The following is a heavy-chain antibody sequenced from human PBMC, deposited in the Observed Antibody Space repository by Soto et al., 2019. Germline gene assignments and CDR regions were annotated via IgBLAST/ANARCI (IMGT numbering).Heavy chain of an antibody. CDR1: GGSIRSGDYY. D-gene: IGHD3-3*01. J-gene: IGHJ5*01. V-gene: IGHV4-61*08. CDR2: MYYSGTT. CDR3: ARGLVFGVAIPLFEF. Sequence: SETLSLTCTVSGGSIRSGDYYWSWIRQPPGKGLEWIGHMYYSGTTNYQPSLKSRVTISADTSQNQFSLKLSSVSAADTAVYYCARGLVFGVAIPLFEFWGQGTLVTVSS.